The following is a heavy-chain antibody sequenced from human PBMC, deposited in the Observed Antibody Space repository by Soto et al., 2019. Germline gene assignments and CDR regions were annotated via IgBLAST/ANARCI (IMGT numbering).Heavy chain of an antibody. J-gene: IGHJ6*02. D-gene: IGHD3-10*01. CDR1: GFTFSSYC. CDR3: ARGVGELSTHFLVGMDV. V-gene: IGHV3-30*03. Sequence: GGSLRLSCAASGFTFSSYCMHWVRQAPGKGLEWVAVISYDGSNKYYADSVKGRFTISRDNSKNTLYLQMNSLRAEDTAVYYSARGVGELSTHFLVGMDVGGQGTTVTVP. CDR2: ISYDGSNK.